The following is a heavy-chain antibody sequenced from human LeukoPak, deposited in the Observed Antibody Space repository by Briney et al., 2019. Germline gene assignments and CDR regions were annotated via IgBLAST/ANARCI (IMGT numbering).Heavy chain of an antibody. V-gene: IGHV3-21*01. CDR2: ISSSGSFK. J-gene: IGHJ4*02. CDR3: AREGFLDY. CDR1: GFTFSTYS. D-gene: IGHD3-3*01. Sequence: PGGSLRLSCAASGFTFSTYSMTWVRQAPGKGLEWVSSISSSGSFKYYTDSVRGRFTIYRDNAKNSLYLQMNSLGAEDTAVYYCAREGFLDYWGQGTLVTVSS.